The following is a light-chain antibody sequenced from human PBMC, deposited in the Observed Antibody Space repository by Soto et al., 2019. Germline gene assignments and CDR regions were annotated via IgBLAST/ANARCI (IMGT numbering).Light chain of an antibody. V-gene: IGLV1-44*01. CDR3: AAWDDSLNGPV. Sequence: QSLLTQPPSASGTPGQRVTISCSGSSSNIGSEAVNWYQQLPGTAPKLLIYGNNQRPSGVPDRFSGSKSGTSASLAISGLQSEDEADYYCAAWDDSLNGPVFGGGTKLTVL. CDR1: SSNIGSEA. CDR2: GNN. J-gene: IGLJ3*02.